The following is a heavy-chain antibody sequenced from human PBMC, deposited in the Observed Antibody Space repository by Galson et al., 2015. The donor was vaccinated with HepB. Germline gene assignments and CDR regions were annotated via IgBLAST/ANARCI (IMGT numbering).Heavy chain of an antibody. Sequence: SLRLSCAASGFTFDDYAMHWVRQAPGKGLEWVSGISWNSGSIGYADSVKGRFTISRDNAKNSLYLQMNSLRAEDTALYYCAKSGCSSTSCYASWFDPWGQGTLVTVSS. CDR2: ISWNSGSI. D-gene: IGHD2-2*01. V-gene: IGHV3-9*01. CDR1: GFTFDDYA. CDR3: AKSGCSSTSCYASWFDP. J-gene: IGHJ5*02.